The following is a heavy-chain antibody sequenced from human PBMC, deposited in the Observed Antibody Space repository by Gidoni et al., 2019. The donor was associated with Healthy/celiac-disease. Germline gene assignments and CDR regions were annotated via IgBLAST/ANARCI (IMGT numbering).Heavy chain of an antibody. CDR2: ISSSSSTI. V-gene: IGHV3-48*04. CDR1: GFTFSSYS. J-gene: IGHJ4*02. CDR3: ARGAGGKNY. Sequence: GFTFSSYSMNWVRQAPGKGLEWVSYISSSSSTIYYADSVKGRFTISRDNAKNSLYLQMNSLRAEDTAVYYCARGAGGKNYWGQGTLVTVSS. D-gene: IGHD3-10*01.